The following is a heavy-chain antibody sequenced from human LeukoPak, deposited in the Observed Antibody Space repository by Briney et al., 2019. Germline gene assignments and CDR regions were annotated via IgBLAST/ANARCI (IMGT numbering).Heavy chain of an antibody. V-gene: IGHV3-30*19. D-gene: IGHD2-2*01. J-gene: IGHJ4*02. CDR1: AFTFSNHV. CDR3: ARGGIYCSSTSCAFPMGGY. CDR2: ISYDGSNK. Sequence: PGGSLRLSCAASAFTFSNHVMHWVRQAPGKGLEWVAVISYDGSNKYYADSVKGRFTISRDNSKNTLYLQMNSLRAEDTAVYYCARGGIYCSSTSCAFPMGGYWGQGTLVTVSS.